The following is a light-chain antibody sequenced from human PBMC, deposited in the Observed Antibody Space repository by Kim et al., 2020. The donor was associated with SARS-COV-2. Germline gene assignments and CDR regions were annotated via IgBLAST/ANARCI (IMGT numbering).Light chain of an antibody. V-gene: IGKV3-15*01. Sequence: EIEMTQSPATLSVSPGESATLSCRASQSVGSHLAWYQQKPGQAPRLLIYSASTRAAGIPPRFSGSGSGTYFTLTISSLQSEDSAIYYCQHHNNRPPYAFGQGTKLEI. J-gene: IGKJ2*01. CDR3: QHHNNRPPYA. CDR1: QSVGSH. CDR2: SAS.